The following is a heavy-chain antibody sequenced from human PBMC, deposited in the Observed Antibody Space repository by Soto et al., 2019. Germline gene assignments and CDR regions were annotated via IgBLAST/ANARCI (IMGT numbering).Heavy chain of an antibody. CDR3: AKHNSKYIPSCFYY. J-gene: IGHJ4*02. CDR1: GFIFSTYA. D-gene: IGHD1-7*01. V-gene: IGHV3-23*01. Sequence: GGSLRLSCAASGFIFSTYAMTWVRQAPGRGLEWVSGISDSTSGTYYADSVRGRFTISRDNSKNTLYLHMNSLRADDTAVYYCAKHNSKYIPSCFYYWGQGSLVTVPS. CDR2: ISDSTSGT.